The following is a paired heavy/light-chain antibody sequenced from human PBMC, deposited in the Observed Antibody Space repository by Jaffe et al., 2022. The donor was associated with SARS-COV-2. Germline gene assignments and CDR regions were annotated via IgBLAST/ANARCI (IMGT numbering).Heavy chain of an antibody. D-gene: IGHD6-19*01. J-gene: IGHJ6*02. CDR3: VRHGSDIAVAGSYYYYAMDV. V-gene: IGHV4-39*01. Sequence: QLQLQESGPGLVKPSETLSLTCTVSGGSISSSSYYWGWIRQPPGKGLEWIGSIYYSGSTYYNPSLKSRVTISVDTSKNQFSLKLSSVTAADTAVYYCVRHGSDIAVAGSYYYYAMDVWGQGTTVTVSS. CDR1: GGSISSSSYY. CDR2: IYYSGST.
Light chain of an antibody. Sequence: QSALTQPPSASGSPGQSVTISCTGTSSDVGGYNYVSWYQQHPGKAPKLMIYEVSERPSGVPDRFSGSKSGNTASLTVSGLQAEDEADYYCSSYADSNNFVFGTGTKVTVL. CDR1: SSDVGGYNY. CDR3: SSYADSNNFV. CDR2: EVS. J-gene: IGLJ1*01. V-gene: IGLV2-8*01.